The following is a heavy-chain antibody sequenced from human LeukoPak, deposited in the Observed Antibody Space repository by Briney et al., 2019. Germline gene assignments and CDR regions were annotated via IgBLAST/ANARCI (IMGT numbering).Heavy chain of an antibody. CDR2: IYHSGST. V-gene: IGHV4-4*02. D-gene: IGHD3-22*01. J-gene: IGHJ5*02. CDR3: ARGYDSSGYYENWFDP. Sequence: KSSETLSLTCAVSGGSISSSNWWSWVRQPPGKGLEWIGEIYHSGSTYYNPSLKSRVTISVDTSKNQFSLKLSSVTAADTAVYYCARGYDSSGYYENWFDPWGQGTLVTVSS. CDR1: GGSISSSNW.